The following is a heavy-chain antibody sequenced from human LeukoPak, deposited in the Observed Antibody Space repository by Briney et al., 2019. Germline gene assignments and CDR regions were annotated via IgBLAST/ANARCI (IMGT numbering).Heavy chain of an antibody. D-gene: IGHD4/OR15-4a*01. Sequence: ASVKVSCKASGYTFTGYYIHWVRQAPGQGLEWMGWIKPKSGVTNYALKFQDRVTMTRDTSISTAYMEVRRLRSDDTAVYFCAREPVLTARGYYYYYMDVWGTGTTVTVS. CDR1: GYTFTGYY. CDR2: IKPKSGVT. J-gene: IGHJ6*03. V-gene: IGHV1-2*02. CDR3: AREPVLTARGYYYYYMDV.